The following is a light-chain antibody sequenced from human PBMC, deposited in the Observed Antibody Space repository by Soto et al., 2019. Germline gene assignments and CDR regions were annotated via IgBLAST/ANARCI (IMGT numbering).Light chain of an antibody. CDR2: GTS. V-gene: IGLV1-40*01. CDR3: QSYDSSLSRV. J-gene: IGLJ2*01. CDR1: SSNIGAGYD. Sequence: QSVLTQPPSVSGAPGQRVTISCTGSSSNIGAGYDVHWYQQLPGTAPKLLIYGTSNRPSGVPDRFSGSKSGTSASLAITGLQAEDEADSFCQSYDSSLSRVFGGGPQLT.